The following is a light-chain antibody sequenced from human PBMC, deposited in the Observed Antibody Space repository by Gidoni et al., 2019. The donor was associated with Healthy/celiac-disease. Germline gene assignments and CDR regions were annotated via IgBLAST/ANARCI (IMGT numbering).Light chain of an antibody. J-gene: IGKJ2*01. CDR2: GAS. CDR1: QSVSSSY. CDR3: QQYGSSPPMYT. Sequence: EIVLTQSPGTLSFSPGDRATLSCRASQSVSSSYLAWDQQNPGQAPWLLIYGASSRATGIPDRFSCSGSGTDFTLTISRLEPEDFAVYYCQQYGSSPPMYTFGQWTKLEIK. V-gene: IGKV3-20*01.